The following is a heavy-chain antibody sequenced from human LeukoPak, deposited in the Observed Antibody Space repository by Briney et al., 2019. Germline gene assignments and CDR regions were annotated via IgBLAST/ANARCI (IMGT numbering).Heavy chain of an antibody. V-gene: IGHV4-39*01. CDR2: IYYSGST. J-gene: IGHJ5*02. CDR1: GGSISSSSYY. CDR3: ARHYGDYLAPFDP. Sequence: PSETLSLTCTVPGGSISSSSYYWGWIRQPPGKGLEWIGSIYYSGSTYYNPSLKSRVTISVDTSKNQFSLKLSSVTAADTAVYYCARHYGDYLAPFDPWGQGTLVTVSS. D-gene: IGHD4-17*01.